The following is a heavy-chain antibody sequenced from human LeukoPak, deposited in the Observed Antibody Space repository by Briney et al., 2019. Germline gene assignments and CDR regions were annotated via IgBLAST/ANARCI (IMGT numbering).Heavy chain of an antibody. D-gene: IGHD5-12*01. CDR1: GGPFRSYA. CDR3: ARGYSGYDPFGY. V-gene: IGHV1-69*05. Sequence: VKVSCKASGGPFRSYAISWVRQAPGQGLEWMGGIIPIFGTANYAQKFQGRVTITTDESTSTAYMELSSLRSEDTAVYYCARGYSGYDPFGYWGQGTLVTVYS. CDR2: IIPIFGTA. J-gene: IGHJ4*02.